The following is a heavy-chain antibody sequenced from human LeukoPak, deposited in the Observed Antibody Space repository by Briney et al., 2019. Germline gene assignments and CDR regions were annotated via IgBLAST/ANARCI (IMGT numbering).Heavy chain of an antibody. CDR2: IIPIFGTA. Sequence: PTASVKVCCKASGGTFSSYAISWVRQAPGQGLEWMGGIIPIFGTANYAQKFQGRVTITTDESTSTAYMELSSLRSEDTAVYYCARGRVSRPDNWFDPWGQGTLVTVSS. J-gene: IGHJ5*02. CDR1: GGTFSSYA. CDR3: ARGRVSRPDNWFDP. D-gene: IGHD5/OR15-5a*01. V-gene: IGHV1-69*05.